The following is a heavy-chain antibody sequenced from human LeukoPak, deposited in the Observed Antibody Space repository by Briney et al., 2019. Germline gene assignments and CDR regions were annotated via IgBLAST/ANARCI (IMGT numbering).Heavy chain of an antibody. CDR1: GFTLSSYW. J-gene: IGHJ4*02. V-gene: IGHV3-74*01. CDR2: INHGVNSI. D-gene: IGHD1-14*01. CDR3: ARSNQADYY. Sequence: GGSLSLSCVPSGFTLSSYWTQWVRHVQGEGLGWVARINHGVNSITYGDSGKGRFTICRDKATKTPYMQIARLRAQDTGVYFHARSNQADYYRGQGNLVTVSS.